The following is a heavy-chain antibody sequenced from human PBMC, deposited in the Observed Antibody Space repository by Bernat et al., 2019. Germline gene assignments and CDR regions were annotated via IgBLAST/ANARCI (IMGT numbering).Heavy chain of an antibody. Sequence: QVQLQESGPGLVKPSETLSLTCTVSGGSISSYYWSWIRQPPGKGLEWIGYIYYSGSTNYNPSLKSRVTISVDMSKNQFSLKLSSVIAADTAVYYCARANPDYGDNMDVWGKGTTVTVS. CDR2: IYYSGST. J-gene: IGHJ6*03. V-gene: IGHV4-59*01. D-gene: IGHD4-17*01. CDR3: ARANPDYGDNMDV. CDR1: GGSISSYY.